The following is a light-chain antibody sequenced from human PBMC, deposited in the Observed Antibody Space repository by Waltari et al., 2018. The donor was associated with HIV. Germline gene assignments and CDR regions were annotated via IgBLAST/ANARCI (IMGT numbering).Light chain of an antibody. CDR3: QSYDNTLSGSRV. Sequence: SVLMQPPSVSGAPGQRVTISCTGHTSNIGSTPDFPCYQHFQGTAPKLPIYGDSIRPSGVPDRFSGSKAGTSASLAITGLQAEDEGYYYCQSYDNTLSGSRVFGGGTKVTVL. V-gene: IGLV1-40*01. CDR1: TSNIGSTPD. CDR2: GDS. J-gene: IGLJ3*02.